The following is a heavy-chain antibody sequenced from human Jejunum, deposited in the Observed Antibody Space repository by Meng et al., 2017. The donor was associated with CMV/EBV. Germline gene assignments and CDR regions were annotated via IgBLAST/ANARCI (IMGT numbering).Heavy chain of an antibody. Sequence: YSFTNYGIGWVRQMPGKGLEWMAIIYPGDSDIEYSPSFQGHVTISADKSISTAYLHWSSLKASDTAMYYCARLSTRLTYYYYAMDVWGQGTTVTVSS. J-gene: IGHJ6*02. CDR1: YSFTNYG. CDR2: IYPGDSDI. CDR3: ARLSTRLTYYYYAMDV. D-gene: IGHD4/OR15-4a*01. V-gene: IGHV5-51*01.